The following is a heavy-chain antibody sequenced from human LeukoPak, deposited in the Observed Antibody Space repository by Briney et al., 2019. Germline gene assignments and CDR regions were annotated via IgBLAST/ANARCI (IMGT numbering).Heavy chain of an antibody. CDR1: AYIIASYW. CDR3: AAYGGAFEI. CDR2: IYPGDSDT. Sequence: GESLKISCKGSAYIIASYWIGRVRQMPGKGLEWMGIIYPGDSDTKYRPSFQGQVTISADKSISTAYLQWSSLKTSDTAMYYCAAYGGAFEIWGQGTMVTVSS. D-gene: IGHD3-10*01. J-gene: IGHJ3*02. V-gene: IGHV5-51*01.